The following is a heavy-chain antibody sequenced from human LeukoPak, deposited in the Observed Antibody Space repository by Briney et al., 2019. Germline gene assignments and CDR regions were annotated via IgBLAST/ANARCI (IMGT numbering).Heavy chain of an antibody. Sequence: PGRSLRLSCAASGFTFRSYVMHWVRQAPGQGLEWMGWINPNSGGTNYAQKFQGRVTMTRDTSIRTAYMELSKLTSDDTAVYYCVRLYDWGRLDYWGQGTLVTVSS. CDR1: GFTFRSYV. V-gene: IGHV1-2*02. CDR3: VRLYDWGRLDY. CDR2: INPNSGGT. J-gene: IGHJ4*02. D-gene: IGHD3-9*01.